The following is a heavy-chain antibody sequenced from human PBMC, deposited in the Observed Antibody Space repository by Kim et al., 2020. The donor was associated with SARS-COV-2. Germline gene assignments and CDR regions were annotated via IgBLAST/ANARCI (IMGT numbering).Heavy chain of an antibody. V-gene: IGHV4-59*13. CDR3: ARVVITTHDAFDI. CDR1: GGSISSYY. D-gene: IGHD3-22*01. CDR2: IYYSGST. Sequence: SETLSLTCTVSGGSISSYYWSWIRQPPGKGLEWIGYIYYSGSTNYNPSLKSRVTISVDTSKNQFSLKLSSVTAADTAVYYCARVVITTHDAFDIWGQGTMVTVSS. J-gene: IGHJ3*02.